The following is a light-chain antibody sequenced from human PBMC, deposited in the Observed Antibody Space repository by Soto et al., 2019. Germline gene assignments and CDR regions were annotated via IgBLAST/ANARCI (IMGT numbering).Light chain of an antibody. Sequence: EIVLTQSPGTLSLSPGERATLSCRASQSVSSSYLAWYQQKPGQAPRLLIYGASSRATGIPDRFSGSGSGKDFTFTIIRLDLEDFAVYSSNPYVNTLWTFGQRSKVHIK. CDR1: QSVSSSY. CDR3: NPYVNTLWT. J-gene: IGKJ1*01. CDR2: GAS. V-gene: IGKV3-20*01.